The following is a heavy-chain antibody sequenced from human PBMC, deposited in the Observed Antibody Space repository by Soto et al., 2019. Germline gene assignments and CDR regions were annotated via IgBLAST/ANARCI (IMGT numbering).Heavy chain of an antibody. D-gene: IGHD3-16*01. J-gene: IGHJ4*02. CDR3: ARSLGPSRHFFDH. V-gene: IGHV3-23*01. Sequence: EVQLLYSGGDWVQPGGSLRLSCAASGFTLNNYDISWVRQAPGKGLDWVSTLSDTTYYADSVRGRFTISRDTSGSTLYLQMNTLGVDDTAVYYCARSLGPSRHFFDHWGQGTLVTVSS. CDR1: GFTLNNYD. CDR2: LSDTT.